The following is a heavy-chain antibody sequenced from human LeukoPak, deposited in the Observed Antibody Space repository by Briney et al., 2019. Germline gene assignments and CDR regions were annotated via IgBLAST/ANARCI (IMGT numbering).Heavy chain of an antibody. D-gene: IGHD5-12*01. Sequence: PGGSLRLSCAASGFTFSNSWMSWVRQAPGKGLEWVGRIKSKTDGGTTDYAAPVKGRFTISRDDSKNTLYLQMNSLKTEDTAVYYCTTDEGGYSGYDSYWYFDLWGRGTLVTVSS. CDR3: TTDEGGYSGYDSYWYFDL. J-gene: IGHJ2*01. V-gene: IGHV3-15*01. CDR1: GFTFSNSW. CDR2: IKSKTDGGTT.